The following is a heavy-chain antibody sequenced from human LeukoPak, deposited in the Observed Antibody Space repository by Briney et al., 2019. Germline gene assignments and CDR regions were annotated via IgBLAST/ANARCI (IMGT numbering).Heavy chain of an antibody. CDR1: GYTFTSYY. Sequence: ASVKVSCKASGYTFTSYYTHWVRQAPGQGLEWMGIINPSGGSTSYAQKFQGRVTMTRDMSTGTVYMELSSLRSEDTAVYYCARFGGGSSWNDAFDIWGQGTMVTVSS. D-gene: IGHD6-13*01. CDR2: INPSGGST. V-gene: IGHV1-46*01. CDR3: ARFGGGSSWNDAFDI. J-gene: IGHJ3*02.